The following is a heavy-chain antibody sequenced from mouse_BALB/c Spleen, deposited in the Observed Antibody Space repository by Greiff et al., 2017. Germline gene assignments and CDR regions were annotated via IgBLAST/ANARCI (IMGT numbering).Heavy chain of an antibody. CDR3: ARGPYYGSSYWYFDV. Sequence: QVQLKESGPGLVQPSQSLSITCTVSGFSLTSYGVHWVRQSPGKGLEWLGVIWSGGSTDYNAAFISRLSISKDNSKSQVFFKMNSLQANDTAIYYCARGPYYGSSYWYFDVWGAGTTVTVSS. CDR1: GFSLTSYG. V-gene: IGHV2-2*02. D-gene: IGHD1-1*01. J-gene: IGHJ1*01. CDR2: IWSGGST.